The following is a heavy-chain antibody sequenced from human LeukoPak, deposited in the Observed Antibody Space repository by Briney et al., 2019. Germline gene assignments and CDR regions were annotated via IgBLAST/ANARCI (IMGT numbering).Heavy chain of an antibody. CDR3: AKGRGSGYYNYFEY. CDR2: ISGGGGSP. V-gene: IGHV3-23*01. D-gene: IGHD3-22*01. Sequence: GGSLRLSCAASGFTVSNYAMRWVRQAPGKGLEWVSSISGGGGSPYYADSVKGRFTISRDNSKNTLYLQMNSLRAEDTAVYYCAKGRGSGYYNYFEYWGQGTLVTVSS. J-gene: IGHJ4*02. CDR1: GFTVSNYA.